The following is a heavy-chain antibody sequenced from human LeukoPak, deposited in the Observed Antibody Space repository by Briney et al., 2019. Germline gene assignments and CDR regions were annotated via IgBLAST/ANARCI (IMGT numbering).Heavy chain of an antibody. J-gene: IGHJ4*02. V-gene: IGHV4-59*01. CDR2: IYYSGST. Sequence: SETLSLTCTVSGGSTTNYYWSWIRQPPGKGLEWIGNIYYSGSTSYNPSLKSRVTISVDTSKNQFSLKLSSVSAADTAVYYCARGRIYYDSSGLGEWGQGTLVTVSS. D-gene: IGHD3-22*01. CDR1: GGSTTNYY. CDR3: ARGRIYYDSSGLGE.